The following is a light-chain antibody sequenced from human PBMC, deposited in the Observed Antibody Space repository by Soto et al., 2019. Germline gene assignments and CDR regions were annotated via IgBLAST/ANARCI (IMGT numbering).Light chain of an antibody. Sequence: DIVMTQSPLSLPVTPGEPASISCRSSQSLLHGNGYNYLHWYLQKPGQSPQLLIYLGSNRASGVPDRFSGSGSDTDFTLKISRVEAEDVGVYYCMQTLQNPFTFGPGTKVDSK. CDR1: QSLLHGNGYNY. V-gene: IGKV2-28*01. CDR3: MQTLQNPFT. CDR2: LGS. J-gene: IGKJ3*01.